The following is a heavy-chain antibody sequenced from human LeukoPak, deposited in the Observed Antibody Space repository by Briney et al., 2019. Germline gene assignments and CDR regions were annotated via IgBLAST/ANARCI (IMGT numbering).Heavy chain of an antibody. CDR3: ARVSRSLLRYFDWYPKRGGWFDP. V-gene: IGHV4-34*01. CDR2: INHSGST. CDR1: GGSFSGYY. J-gene: IGHJ5*02. Sequence: PSETLSLTCAVYGGSFSGYYWSWIRQPPGKGLEWIGEINHSGSTNYNPSLKSRVTISVDTSKNQFSLKLSSVTAADTAVYYCARVSRSLLRYFDWYPKRGGWFDPWGQGTLVTVSS. D-gene: IGHD3-9*01.